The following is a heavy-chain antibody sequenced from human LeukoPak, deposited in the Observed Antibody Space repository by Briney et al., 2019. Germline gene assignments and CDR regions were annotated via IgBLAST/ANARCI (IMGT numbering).Heavy chain of an antibody. D-gene: IGHD3-9*01. V-gene: IGHV3-64*01. Sequence: PGGSLRLSCAAYGFTFSSYAMHWVRQAPGKGMEYVSAISSNGGSTYYANSVKGRFTISRDNSKDTLYLQMGSLRAEDMAVYYCARRALRYFDWSLGEDYFDYWGQGTLVTVSS. CDR1: GFTFSSYA. J-gene: IGHJ4*02. CDR2: ISSNGGST. CDR3: ARRALRYFDWSLGEDYFDY.